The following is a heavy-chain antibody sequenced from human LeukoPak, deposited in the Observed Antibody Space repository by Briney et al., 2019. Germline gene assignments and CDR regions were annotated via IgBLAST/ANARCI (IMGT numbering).Heavy chain of an antibody. Sequence: SVKVSCKASGGTFSSYGISWVRQAPGQGLEWMGGIIPIFGTANYAQKFQGRVTMTRDMSTSTVYMELSSLRSEDTAVYYCARGRGYSYLDYWGQGTLVTVSS. CDR1: GGTFSSYG. CDR2: IIPIFGTA. CDR3: ARGRGYSYLDY. D-gene: IGHD5-18*01. V-gene: IGHV1-69*05. J-gene: IGHJ4*02.